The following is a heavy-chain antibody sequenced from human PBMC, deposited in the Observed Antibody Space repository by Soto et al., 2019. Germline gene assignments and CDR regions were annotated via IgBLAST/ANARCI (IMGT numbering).Heavy chain of an antibody. V-gene: IGHV3-30-3*01. CDR1: GFTFSSYA. J-gene: IGHJ6*02. D-gene: IGHD3-16*01. CDR3: ARDLGWRQTDYYYYGMDV. Sequence: QVQLVESGGGVVQPGRSLRLSCAASGFTFSSYAMHWVRQAPGKGLEWVAVISYDGSNKYYADSVKGRFTISRDNSKNTLYLQMNNLRAEDTAVYYCARDLGWRQTDYYYYGMDVWGQGTPVTVSS. CDR2: ISYDGSNK.